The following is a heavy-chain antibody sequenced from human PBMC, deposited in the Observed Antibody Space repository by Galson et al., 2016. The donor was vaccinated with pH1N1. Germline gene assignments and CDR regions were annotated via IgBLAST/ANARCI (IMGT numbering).Heavy chain of an antibody. V-gene: IGHV3-23*01. D-gene: IGHD2-21*01. CDR1: GFTFNNYA. Sequence: SLRLSCAASGFTFNNYAMSWVRQAQGKGLEWVSGIEDGGGGTEYADSVQGRFTISRDNSKNTLSLQMNSLRAEDTAVYFCAKADHIWASYFDYWGQGTLVTVSS. CDR3: AKADHIWASYFDY. J-gene: IGHJ4*02. CDR2: IEDGGGGT.